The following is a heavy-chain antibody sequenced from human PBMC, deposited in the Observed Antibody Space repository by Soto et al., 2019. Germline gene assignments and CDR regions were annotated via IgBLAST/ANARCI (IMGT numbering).Heavy chain of an antibody. Sequence: QVQLVQSGAEVKKPGASVKVSCKASGYTFTGYYMHWVRQAPGQGLEWMGWINPNSGGTNYAQKFQGRVTMTRDTSISTAYMELSMLRSDDTAVYYCARDAGGYDFWSGRSEDWFDPWGQGTLVTVSS. V-gene: IGHV1-2*02. CDR1: GYTFTGYY. CDR2: INPNSGGT. J-gene: IGHJ5*02. D-gene: IGHD3-3*01. CDR3: ARDAGGYDFWSGRSEDWFDP.